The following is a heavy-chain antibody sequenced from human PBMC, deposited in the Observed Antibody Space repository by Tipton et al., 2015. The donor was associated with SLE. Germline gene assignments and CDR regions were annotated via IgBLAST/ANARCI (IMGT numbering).Heavy chain of an antibody. J-gene: IGHJ3*01. CDR2: IYTSGST. Sequence: TLSLTCTVSGGSISSGVYYWSWIRQPAEKGLEWIGRIYTSGSTNYNPSLKSRVTILVDTPKNQISLKLSSVTAADTAVYYCARDWAYSAYGSGVGAFDFWGQGTMVTVPS. CDR3: ARDWAYSAYGSGVGAFDF. CDR1: GGSISSGVYY. D-gene: IGHD5-12*01. V-gene: IGHV4-61*02.